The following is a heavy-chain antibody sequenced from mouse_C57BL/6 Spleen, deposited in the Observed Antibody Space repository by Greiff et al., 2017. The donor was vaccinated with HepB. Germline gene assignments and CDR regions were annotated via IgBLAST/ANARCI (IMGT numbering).Heavy chain of an antibody. V-gene: IGHV5-16*01. Sequence: EVMLVESEGGLVQPGSSMKLSCTASGFTFSDYYMAWVRQVPEKGLEWVANINYDGSSTYYLDSLKSRFIISRDNAKNILYLQMSSLKSEDTATYYCGREGYGSSYDAMDYWGQGTSVTVSS. J-gene: IGHJ4*01. CDR2: INYDGSST. CDR3: GREGYGSSYDAMDY. D-gene: IGHD1-1*01. CDR1: GFTFSDYY.